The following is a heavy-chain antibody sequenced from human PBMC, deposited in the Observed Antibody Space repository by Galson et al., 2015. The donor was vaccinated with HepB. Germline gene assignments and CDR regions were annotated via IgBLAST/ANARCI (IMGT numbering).Heavy chain of an antibody. D-gene: IGHD5-12*01. V-gene: IGHV1-18*04. CDR1: GYTFTSYG. CDR3: ARVVRTKLHTSYSGYQNSGADPIDY. J-gene: IGHJ4*02. CDR2: ISAYNGNT. Sequence: QSGAEVKKPGASVKVSCKASGYTFTSYGISWVRQAPGQGLEWMGWISAYNGNTNYAQKLQGRVTMTTDTSTSTAYMELRSLRSDDTAVYYCARVVRTKLHTSYSGYQNSGADPIDYWGQGTLVTVSS.